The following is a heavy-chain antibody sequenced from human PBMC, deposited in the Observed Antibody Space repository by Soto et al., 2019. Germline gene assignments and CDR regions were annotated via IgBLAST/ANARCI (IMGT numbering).Heavy chain of an antibody. V-gene: IGHV3-15*01. D-gene: IGHD3-16*02. J-gene: IGHJ4*02. CDR1: GSAFSNAW. Sequence: GSLRLSCAASGSAFSNAWMTWVRQAPGKGLEWVAHIKSKADGETTHYAAPVEGRFTISRDDSKNTLYLHMNSLKTEDTAVYYCSTYDYIWGTDRIRWAYWGQGTLVTVSS. CDR3: STYDYIWGTDRIRWAY. CDR2: IKSKADGETT.